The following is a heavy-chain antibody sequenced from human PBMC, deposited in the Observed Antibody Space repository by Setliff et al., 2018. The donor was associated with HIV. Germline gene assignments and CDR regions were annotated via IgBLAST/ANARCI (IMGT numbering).Heavy chain of an antibody. V-gene: IGHV1-46*01. J-gene: IGHJ4*02. D-gene: IGHD2-15*01. Sequence: ASVNVSCKASGYTFTSYYIHWLRQAPGQGLEWMGIVIPSTGDTNYAQNFQGRVTMTRDTSTNTVYMDLSRLKSEDTAVYYCVREARGGYFDYWGQGTLVTVSS. CDR3: VREARGGYFDY. CDR1: GYTFTSYY. CDR2: VIPSTGDT.